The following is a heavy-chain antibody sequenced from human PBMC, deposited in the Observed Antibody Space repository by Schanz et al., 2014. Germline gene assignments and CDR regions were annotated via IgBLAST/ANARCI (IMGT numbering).Heavy chain of an antibody. Sequence: QVQLVQSGAEVKKPGASVKVSCKASGYTFTSDSMHWVRQAPGQGLEWMGIINPIGGSTTYAQKSRGAVTLTTDTSTDTAYLELTSLRSEDTAVYYCARGSPENMIRGEIDYWGQGTLVTVSS. V-gene: IGHV1-46*03. CDR3: ARGSPENMIRGEIDY. J-gene: IGHJ4*02. CDR2: INPIGGST. D-gene: IGHD3-10*01. CDR1: GYTFTSDS.